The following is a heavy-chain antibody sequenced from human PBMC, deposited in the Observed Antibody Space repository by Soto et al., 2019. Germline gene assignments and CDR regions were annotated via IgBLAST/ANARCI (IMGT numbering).Heavy chain of an antibody. CDR3: ARHNYGSGSTYFDY. CDR1: GVSISRYY. D-gene: IGHD3-10*01. V-gene: IGHV4-59*08. J-gene: IGHJ4*02. CDR2: IYYSGST. Sequence: SETLSLTCTLSGVSISRYYWSWIRLPPGKGLEWIGYIYYSGSTNYNPSLKSRVTISVDTSKNQFSLKLNSMSAADTAVYYCARHNYGSGSTYFDYWGQGTLVTVSS.